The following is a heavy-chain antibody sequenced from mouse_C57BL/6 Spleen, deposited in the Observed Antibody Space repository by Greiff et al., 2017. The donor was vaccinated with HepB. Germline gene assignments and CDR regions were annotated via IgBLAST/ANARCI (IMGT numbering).Heavy chain of an antibody. D-gene: IGHD2-4*01. J-gene: IGHJ1*03. Sequence: VKLQQSGAELVKPGASVKMSCKASGYTFTTYPIEWMKQNHGKSLEWIGNFHPYNDDTKYNEKFKGKATLTVEKSSSTVYLELSRLTSDDSAVYYCARRDYDGGYWYFDVWGTGTTVTVSS. CDR3: ARRDYDGGYWYFDV. V-gene: IGHV1-47*01. CDR2: FHPYNDDT. CDR1: GYTFTTYP.